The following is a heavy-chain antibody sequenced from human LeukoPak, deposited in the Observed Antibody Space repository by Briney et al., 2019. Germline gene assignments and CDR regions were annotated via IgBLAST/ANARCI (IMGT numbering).Heavy chain of an antibody. Sequence: TGGSLRLSCAASGFTFSSYSMNWVRQAPGKGLEWVSSISSSSSYIYYADSVKGRFTISRDNAKNSLYLQMNSLRAKDTAVYYCARDLSGVTGYTYGRGIDYWGQGTLVTVSS. V-gene: IGHV3-21*01. CDR2: ISSSSSYI. CDR3: ARDLSGVTGYTYGRGIDY. J-gene: IGHJ4*02. CDR1: GFTFSSYS. D-gene: IGHD5-18*01.